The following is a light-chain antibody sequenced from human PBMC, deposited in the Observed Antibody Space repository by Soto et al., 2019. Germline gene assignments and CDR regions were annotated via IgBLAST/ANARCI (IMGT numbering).Light chain of an antibody. CDR3: CSYAGNYIVV. CDR1: SSDVGGYNY. V-gene: IGLV2-11*01. Sequence: QSALTQPPSVSGSPGQSVTISCTGTSSDVGGYNYVSWYQQYPGKAPKLMIYDVSKRPSGVPDRFSGSKSGNTASLTISGLQAEDEADYYCCSYAGNYIVVFGGGTKLTVL. CDR2: DVS. J-gene: IGLJ2*01.